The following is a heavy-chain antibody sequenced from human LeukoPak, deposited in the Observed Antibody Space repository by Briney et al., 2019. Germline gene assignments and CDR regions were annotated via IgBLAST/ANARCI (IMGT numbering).Heavy chain of an antibody. Sequence: ASAKVSCKASGYTFTSYYMHWVRQAPGQGLEWMGIINPSGGSTSYAQKFQGRVTMTRDTSTSTVYMELSSLRSEDTAVYYCAITPTVTTPFDYWGQGTLVTVSS. D-gene: IGHD4-11*01. CDR3: AITPTVTTPFDY. CDR2: INPSGGST. J-gene: IGHJ4*02. V-gene: IGHV1-46*01. CDR1: GYTFTSYY.